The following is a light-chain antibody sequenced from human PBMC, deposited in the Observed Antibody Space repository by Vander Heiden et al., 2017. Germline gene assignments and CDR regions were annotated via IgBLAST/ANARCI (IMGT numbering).Light chain of an antibody. CDR3: QQENNWPWT. CDR2: GAS. Sequence: EIVMTQSPATLSVSPGERATLSCRASQSVSSNLAWYQQKPGQAPRLLIYGASTRATGIPARFSGSGSGTEFTLTISSLQSEDFAVYYCQQENNWPWTFGQGTKAXIK. CDR1: QSVSSN. J-gene: IGKJ1*01. V-gene: IGKV3-15*01.